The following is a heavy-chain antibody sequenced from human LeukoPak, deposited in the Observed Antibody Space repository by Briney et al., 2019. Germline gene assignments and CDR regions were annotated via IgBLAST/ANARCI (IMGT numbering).Heavy chain of an antibody. CDR2: IRYDGSNK. J-gene: IGHJ4*02. Sequence: QPGGSLRLSCAASGFTFSSYGMHWVRQAPGKGLEWVAFIRYDGSNKYYADSVKGRFTISRDNSKNTLYLQMNSLRAEDTAVYYCAKAVAAAGTGGYLWGQGTLVTVSS. CDR1: GFTFSSYG. CDR3: AKAVAAAGTGGYL. V-gene: IGHV3-30*02. D-gene: IGHD6-13*01.